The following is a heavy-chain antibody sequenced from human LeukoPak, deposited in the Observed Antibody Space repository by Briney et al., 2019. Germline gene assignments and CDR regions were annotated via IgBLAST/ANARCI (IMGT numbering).Heavy chain of an antibody. CDR2: INWNSDSI. J-gene: IGHJ5*01. CDR3: AKAATYFYGSVTYDWFES. D-gene: IGHD3-10*01. Sequence: GRSLRLSCAVSGFTFDDYAMHWVRQVPGKGLEWVSGINWNSDSIGYADSVRDRFTISRDNGKNTIYLQMNSLRVDDTAIYYCAKAATYFYGSVTYDWFESWGQGTLVTVSS. V-gene: IGHV3-9*01. CDR1: GFTFDDYA.